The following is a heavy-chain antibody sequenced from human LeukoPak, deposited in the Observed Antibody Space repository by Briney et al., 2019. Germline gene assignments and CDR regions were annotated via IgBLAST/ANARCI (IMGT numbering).Heavy chain of an antibody. Sequence: GGSLRLSCAASGFTFSTYWMTWVRQAPGKGLGCVANIKPDGSEKYYVDSVEGRFTISRDNAKNSLYLQMNSLRAEDTALYYCARGGTWDLDYWGQGTLVTVSS. CDR3: ARGGTWDLDY. J-gene: IGHJ4*02. V-gene: IGHV3-7*01. CDR1: GFTFSTYW. CDR2: IKPDGSEK. D-gene: IGHD1-1*01.